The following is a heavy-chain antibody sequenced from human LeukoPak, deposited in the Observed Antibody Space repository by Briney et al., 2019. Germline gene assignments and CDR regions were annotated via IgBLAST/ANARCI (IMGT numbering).Heavy chain of an antibody. D-gene: IGHD3-10*01. CDR3: AKDPYGSGSYSYFDY. CDR1: GFTFSSYG. V-gene: IGHV3-30*18. J-gene: IGHJ4*02. Sequence: GGSLRLSCAASGFTFSSYGMHWVRQAPGKGLEWVAVISYDGSNKYYADSVKGRFTISRDNSKNTLYLQMNSLRAEDTAVYYCAKDPYGSGSYSYFDYWGQGTLVTVSS. CDR2: ISYDGSNK.